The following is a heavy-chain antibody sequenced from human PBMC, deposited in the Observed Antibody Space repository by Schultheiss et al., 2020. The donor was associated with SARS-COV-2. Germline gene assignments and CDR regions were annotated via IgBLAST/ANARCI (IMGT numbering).Heavy chain of an antibody. V-gene: IGHV4-39*07. J-gene: IGHJ4*02. CDR2: IYHSGST. CDR3: ARGRISMVRGVTGAQDY. Sequence: SETLSLTCTVSGGSVTSASDHWSWIRQPPGKGLEWIGSIYHSGSTYYNPSLKSRVTISVDTSKNQFSLKLSSVTAADTAVYYCARGRISMVRGVTGAQDYWGQGTLVTVSS. CDR1: GGSVTSASDH. D-gene: IGHD3-10*01.